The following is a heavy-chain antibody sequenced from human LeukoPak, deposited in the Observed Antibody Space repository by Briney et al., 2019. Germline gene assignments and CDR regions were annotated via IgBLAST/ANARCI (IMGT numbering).Heavy chain of an antibody. Sequence: PGGSLRLSCAASGFTFSSYEMNWVRQAPGKGLEWVSYISSSGSTIYYADSVKGRFTISRDNAKNSLYLQMNSLRAEDTAVYYCAKEFPYSYGSADYWGQGTLVTVSS. CDR1: GFTFSSYE. V-gene: IGHV3-48*03. CDR3: AKEFPYSYGSADY. J-gene: IGHJ4*02. D-gene: IGHD5-18*01. CDR2: ISSSGSTI.